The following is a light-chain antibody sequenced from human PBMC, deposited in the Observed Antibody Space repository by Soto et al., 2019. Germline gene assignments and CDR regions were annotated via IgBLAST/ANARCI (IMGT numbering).Light chain of an antibody. J-gene: IGKJ1*01. Sequence: EIILTQSPDTLSLSPGERATLSCRASQTVSSNYLAWCQQRPGQAPRLLIYGASSRATGIPDRFSGSGSGTDFTLTISRLEPEDFAVYYCQQYGSSPPTFGEGTKVDIK. CDR1: QTVSSNY. V-gene: IGKV3-20*01. CDR2: GAS. CDR3: QQYGSSPPT.